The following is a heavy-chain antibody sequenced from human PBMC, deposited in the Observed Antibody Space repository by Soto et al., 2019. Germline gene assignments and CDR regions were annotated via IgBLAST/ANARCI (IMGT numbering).Heavy chain of an antibody. V-gene: IGHV1-18*01. CDR1: GYTFTSYG. J-gene: IGHJ6*02. Sequence: ASVKVSCKASGYTFTSYGICWVRQAPGQGLEWMGWISAYNGNTNYAQKLQGRVTMTTDTSTSTAYMELRSLRSDDTAVYYCASGGVVVPAAAYYYYYGMDVWGQGTTVTVSS. CDR2: ISAYNGNT. CDR3: ASGGVVVPAAAYYYYYGMDV. D-gene: IGHD2-2*01.